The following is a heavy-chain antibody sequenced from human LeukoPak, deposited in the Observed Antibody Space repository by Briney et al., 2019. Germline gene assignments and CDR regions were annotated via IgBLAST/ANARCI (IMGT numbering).Heavy chain of an antibody. J-gene: IGHJ4*02. CDR2: ISSSSSYI. D-gene: IGHD6-13*01. CDR3: ARDTYRGIAAAGTSSDY. V-gene: IGHV3-21*01. CDR1: GFTFSSYS. Sequence: GGSLRLSCAASGFTFSSYSMNWFRQAPGKGLEWVLSISSSSSYIYYADSVKGRFTISRDNAKNSLYLQMNSLRAEDTAVYYCARDTYRGIAAAGTSSDYWGQGTLVTVSS.